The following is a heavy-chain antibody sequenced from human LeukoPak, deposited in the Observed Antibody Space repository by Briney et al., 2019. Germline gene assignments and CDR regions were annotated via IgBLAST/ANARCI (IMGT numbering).Heavy chain of an antibody. V-gene: IGHV3-74*01. D-gene: IGHD6-13*01. J-gene: IGHJ4*02. CDR1: GFTFSSNW. CDR2: INEDGSTT. CDR3: VRRIAAAAAPYYFDY. Sequence: GGSLRLSCAASGFTFSSNWMHWVRQAPGKGLVWVSRINEDGSTTNYADSVKGRSTIFRDNAKNTLYLQMNSLRAEDAAVYYCVRRIAAAAAPYYFDYWGQGTLVTVSS.